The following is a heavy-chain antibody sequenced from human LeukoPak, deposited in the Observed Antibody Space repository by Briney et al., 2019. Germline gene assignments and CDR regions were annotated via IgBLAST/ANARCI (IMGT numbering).Heavy chain of an antibody. Sequence: GGPLRLSCAASGFTFSSYWMHWVRQAPGKGLEWVANIKQDGSERYYVDSVKGRFTISRDNAKNSLYLQMNSLRAEDTAVYYCARASKGIIVVLSAPNYYYFMDVWGKGTTVTVSS. V-gene: IGHV3-7*01. D-gene: IGHD2-15*01. J-gene: IGHJ6*03. CDR2: IKQDGSER. CDR3: ARASKGIIVVLSAPNYYYFMDV. CDR1: GFTFSSYW.